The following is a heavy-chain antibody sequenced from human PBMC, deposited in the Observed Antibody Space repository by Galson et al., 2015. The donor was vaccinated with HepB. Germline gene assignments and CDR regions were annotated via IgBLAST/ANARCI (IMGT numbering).Heavy chain of an antibody. CDR3: ARDWGTGGITMVGGYGMDV. D-gene: IGHD3-10*01. CDR1: GFTFSSYG. J-gene: IGHJ6*02. CDR2: IVYDGSNK. Sequence: SLRLSCAASGFTFSSYGMHWVRQAPGKGLEWVAVIVYDGSNKYYADSVKGRFTISRDNSKNTLYLQMNSLRAEDTAVYYCARDWGTGGITMVGGYGMDVWGQGTTVTVSS. V-gene: IGHV3-33*01.